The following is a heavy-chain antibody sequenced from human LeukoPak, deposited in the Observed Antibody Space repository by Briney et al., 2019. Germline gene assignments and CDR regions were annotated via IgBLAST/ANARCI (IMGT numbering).Heavy chain of an antibody. Sequence: SETLSLTCTVSRGSLSPDHCAWIRQPPGKGLEWIGYILYTGRARYNPSLEGRATLTVDMSKNEVSLKLRSVTAADTATYYCARLVDGANTRVDSWGQGTLVTVSS. CDR1: RGSLSPDH. J-gene: IGHJ4*02. D-gene: IGHD4/OR15-4a*01. CDR3: ARLVDGANTRVDS. CDR2: ILYTGRA. V-gene: IGHV4-59*08.